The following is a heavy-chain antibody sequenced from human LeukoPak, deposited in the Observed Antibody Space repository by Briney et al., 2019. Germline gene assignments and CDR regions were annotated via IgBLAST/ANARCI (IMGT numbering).Heavy chain of an antibody. Sequence: GGSLRLSCAASGFTFSSYGMHWVRQAPGKGLEWVAVISYDGSNKYYADSVKGRFIISRDNSKNTLYLQMNSLRAEDTAVYYCAKGGGIRITMVRGVTVDYWGQGTLVTVSS. J-gene: IGHJ4*02. CDR1: GFTFSSYG. CDR3: AKGGGIRITMVRGVTVDY. V-gene: IGHV3-30*18. D-gene: IGHD3-10*01. CDR2: ISYDGSNK.